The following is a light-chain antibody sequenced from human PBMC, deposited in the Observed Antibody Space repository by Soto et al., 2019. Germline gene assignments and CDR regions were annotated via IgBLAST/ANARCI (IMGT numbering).Light chain of an antibody. CDR2: EDN. CDR1: SGSIGSSY. V-gene: IGLV6-57*01. Sequence: NFMLTQPHSVSESPGKTVTISCTRSSGSIGSSYVQWYQQRPGSSPTTVIFEDNQRPTGVPVRFSGSIDSSSNSASLVISVLRTEDEADDYCQSYDTSNPLVFGGGTKVTVL. CDR3: QSYDTSNPLV. J-gene: IGLJ3*02.